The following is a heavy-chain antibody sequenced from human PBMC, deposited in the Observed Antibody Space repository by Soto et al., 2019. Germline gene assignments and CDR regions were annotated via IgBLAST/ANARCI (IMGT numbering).Heavy chain of an antibody. D-gene: IGHD3-10*01. V-gene: IGHV4-34*01. CDR1: GGSFSGYY. Sequence: QVQLQQWGAGLLKPSETLSLTCAVYGGSFSGYYWSWIRQPPGKGLEWIGEINHSGSTNYNPSLKRRVTISVDTSKNQFSLNLSSVTAADTAVYYRARGYGRNFDYWGQGTLVTVSS. CDR2: INHSGST. J-gene: IGHJ4*02. CDR3: ARGYGRNFDY.